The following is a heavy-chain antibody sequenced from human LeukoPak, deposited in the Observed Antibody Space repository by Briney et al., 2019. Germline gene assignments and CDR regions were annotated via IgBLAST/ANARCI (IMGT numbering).Heavy chain of an antibody. Sequence: FSVKVSCKASGGTFSSYAISWVRQAPGQGLEWMGGIIPIFGTANYAQKFQGRVTITADESTSTAYMELSSLRSEDTAVYYCARGEAGATGPDYWGQGTLVTVSS. CDR1: GGTFSSYA. J-gene: IGHJ4*02. V-gene: IGHV1-69*13. CDR3: ARGEAGATGPDY. CDR2: IIPIFGTA. D-gene: IGHD1-26*01.